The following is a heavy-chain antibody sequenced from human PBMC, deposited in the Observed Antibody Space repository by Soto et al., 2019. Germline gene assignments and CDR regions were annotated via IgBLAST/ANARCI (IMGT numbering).Heavy chain of an antibody. CDR2: ISYDGSNK. CDR1: GFTFSSYG. J-gene: IGHJ6*02. Sequence: QVQLVESGGGVVQPGRSLRLSCEASGFTFSSYGMHLVRQAPGKGLEWVAVISYDGSNKYYADSVKGRFTISRDNSKNTLYLQMYSLRAEDTAVYYCAPHPTLGMDVWGQGTTVTVSS. D-gene: IGHD3-16*01. V-gene: IGHV3-30*03. CDR3: APHPTLGMDV.